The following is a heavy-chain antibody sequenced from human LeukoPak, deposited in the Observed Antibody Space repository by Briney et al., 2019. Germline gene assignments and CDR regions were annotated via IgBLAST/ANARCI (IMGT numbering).Heavy chain of an antibody. Sequence: SETLSLTCTVSGGSISSSNYYWGWIRQPPGKGLEWIGSIYYSGITYYNPSLKSRVTISVETSNNQFSLKLSSVTAADTAMYYCARLLIYCSSTSCHFDCWGQGTLVTVSS. CDR2: IYYSGIT. D-gene: IGHD2-2*01. CDR3: ARLLIYCSSTSCHFDC. V-gene: IGHV4-39*01. J-gene: IGHJ4*02. CDR1: GGSISSSNYY.